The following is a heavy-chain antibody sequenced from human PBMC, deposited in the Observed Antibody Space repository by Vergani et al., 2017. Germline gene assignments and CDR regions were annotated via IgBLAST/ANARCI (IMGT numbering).Heavy chain of an antibody. CDR2: ISGSGGST. Sequence: EVQLLESGGGLEQPGGSLRLSCAASGFTFSSYAMSWVRQAPGKGLEWVSAISGSGGSTYYADSVKGRFTISRDNSKNTLYLQMNSLRAEDTAVYYCAKGDDFGDYETPRAGVALDYWGQGTLVTVSS. CDR3: AKGDDFGDYETPRAGVALDY. J-gene: IGHJ4*02. CDR1: GFTFSSYA. D-gene: IGHD4-17*01. V-gene: IGHV3-23*01.